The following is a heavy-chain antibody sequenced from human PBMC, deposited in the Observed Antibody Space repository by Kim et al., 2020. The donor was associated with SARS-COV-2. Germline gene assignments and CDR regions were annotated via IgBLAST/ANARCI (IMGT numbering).Heavy chain of an antibody. CDR3: ARSSEYYYYYMDV. Sequence: NPSRKSRVTISVDTSKNQFSLELSSVTAADTAVYYCARSSEYYYYYMDVWGKGTTVTVSS. V-gene: IGHV4-59*01. D-gene: IGHD3-10*01. J-gene: IGHJ6*03.